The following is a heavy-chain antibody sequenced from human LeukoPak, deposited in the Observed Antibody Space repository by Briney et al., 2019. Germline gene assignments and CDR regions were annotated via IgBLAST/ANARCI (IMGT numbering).Heavy chain of an antibody. CDR3: ARDLAGITGTEKIGNWFDP. CDR2: IIPIFGTA. Sequence: GASVKVSCKASGYTFSGHYLHWVRQAPGQGLEWMGGIIPIFGTANYAQKFQGRVTITADESTSTAYMELSSLRSEDTAVYYCARDLAGITGTEKIGNWFDPWGQGTLVTVSS. D-gene: IGHD1-7*01. V-gene: IGHV1-69*13. J-gene: IGHJ5*02. CDR1: GYTFSGHY.